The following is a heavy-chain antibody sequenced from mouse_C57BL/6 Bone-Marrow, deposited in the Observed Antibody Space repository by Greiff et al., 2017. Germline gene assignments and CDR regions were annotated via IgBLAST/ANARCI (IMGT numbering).Heavy chain of an antibody. CDR2: IDPESGDT. D-gene: IGHD2-3*01. V-gene: IGHV14-2*01. J-gene: IGHJ3*01. CDR1: GFNFTDYY. CDR3: ARDGYYSWFAY. Sequence: EVQLQQSGAELVKPGASVKLSCTASGFNFTDYYMHWVKQRTEQGLEWIGRIDPESGDTKYAPKFQGKATITADKSSNAAYLQLSSLTYEDTAVYDGARDGYYSWFAYWGQGTLVTVSA.